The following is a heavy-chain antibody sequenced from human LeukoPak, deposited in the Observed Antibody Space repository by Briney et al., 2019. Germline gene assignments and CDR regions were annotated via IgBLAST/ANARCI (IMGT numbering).Heavy chain of an antibody. CDR2: ISSSSSTI. CDR1: GFTFSSYS. CDR3: ARYPRADCSSTSCKRYFDY. Sequence: GGSLRLSCAASGFTFSSYSMNWVRQAPGKGLEWVSYISSSSSTIFYADSVKGRFTISRDNVKNSLFLQMNSLRAEDTAVYYWARYPRADCSSTSCKRYFDYWGQGTLVTASS. V-gene: IGHV3-48*01. J-gene: IGHJ4*02. D-gene: IGHD2-2*01.